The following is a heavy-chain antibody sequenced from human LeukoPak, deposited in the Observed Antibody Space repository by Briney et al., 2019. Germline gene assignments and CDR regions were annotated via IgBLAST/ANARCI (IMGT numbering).Heavy chain of an antibody. CDR3: ARNLRNYARPPNYYYYYYMDV. V-gene: IGHV4-34*01. CDR1: GGSFSGYY. D-gene: IGHD4-11*01. J-gene: IGHJ6*03. Sequence: SETLSLTCAVYGGSFSGYYWSWIRQPPGKGLECIGEINHSGSTNYNPSLKSRVTISVDTSKNQFSLKLSSVTAADTAVYYCARNLRNYARPPNYYYYYYMDVWGKGTTVTVSS. CDR2: INHSGST.